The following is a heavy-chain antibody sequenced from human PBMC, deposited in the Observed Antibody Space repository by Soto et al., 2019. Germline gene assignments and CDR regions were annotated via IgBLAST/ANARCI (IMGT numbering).Heavy chain of an antibody. CDR3: ARQQKIPVKIWGLNWFDP. D-gene: IGHD3-9*01. CDR2: VYYSGTT. CDR1: GGTISTSDYY. J-gene: IGHJ5*02. V-gene: IGHV4-39*01. Sequence: QLQLQESGPGLVKPSETLSLTCTVSGGTISTSDYYWAWIRQPPGKGLEWIGSVYYSGTTYDNPSLKSRINISVDTSKNQFSLKLSSVTATDTAVYYCARQQKIPVKIWGLNWFDPWGQGTLVTVSS.